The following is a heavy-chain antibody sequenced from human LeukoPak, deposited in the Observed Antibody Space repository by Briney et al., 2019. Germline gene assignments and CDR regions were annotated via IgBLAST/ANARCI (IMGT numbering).Heavy chain of an antibody. CDR1: GGSFSGYC. CDR3: ARSNSGYDWGPLGYYYYYYMDV. CDR2: INHSGST. Sequence: PSETLSLTRAVYGGSFSGYCWTWIRQPPGKGLEWIGEINHSGSTNYNPSLKSRVTISLDTSKNQFSLKLSSVTAADTAVYYCARSNSGYDWGPLGYYYYYYMDVWGKGTTVTVSS. D-gene: IGHD5-12*01. V-gene: IGHV4-34*01. J-gene: IGHJ6*03.